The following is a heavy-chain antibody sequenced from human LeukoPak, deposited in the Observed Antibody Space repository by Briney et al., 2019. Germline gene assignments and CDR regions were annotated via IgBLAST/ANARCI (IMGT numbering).Heavy chain of an antibody. V-gene: IGHV4-39*07. CDR1: GGSISSSSYY. CDR3: ARGAHPNIYWAAAGTHYFDY. CDR2: IYYSGST. Sequence: PSETLSLTCTVSGGSISSSSYYWGWIRQPPGKGLEWIGSIYYSGSTHYNPSLKSRVTISVDTSKNQFSLKLNSVTAADTAVYYCARGAHPNIYWAAAGTHYFDYWGQGTLVTVSS. D-gene: IGHD6-13*01. J-gene: IGHJ4*02.